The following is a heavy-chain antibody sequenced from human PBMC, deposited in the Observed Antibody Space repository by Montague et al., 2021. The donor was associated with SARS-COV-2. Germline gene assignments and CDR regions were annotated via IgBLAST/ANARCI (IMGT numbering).Heavy chain of an antibody. V-gene: IGHV4-34*01. CDR2: INHSGST. CDR1: GGSFSGYY. J-gene: IGHJ6*02. D-gene: IGHD4-17*01. Sequence: SETQSLTCAVYGGSFSGYYWSWIRQPPGKGLEWIGEINHSGSTNYNPSLKSRVTIPVDTSKNQFSLKLSSVTAADTAVYYCARGRTVTTFYYYYYYGMDVWGHGTTVTVSS. CDR3: ARGRTVTTFYYYYYYGMDV.